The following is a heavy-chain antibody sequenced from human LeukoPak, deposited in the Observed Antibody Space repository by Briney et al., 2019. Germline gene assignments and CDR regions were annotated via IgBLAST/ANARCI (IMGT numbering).Heavy chain of an antibody. V-gene: IGHV3-30*01. CDR1: GFTFSNYH. D-gene: IGHD6-13*01. J-gene: IGHJ4*02. Sequence: PGGSLRLSCTASGFTFSNYHMHWVRQAPGKGLEWVAVISNDGRDKKYADSAKRPLTISRDNSKNTLYLQKNSVRTEDTADYYCARDYHLAAAIYYFGSWGEGALVTVSS. CDR3: ARDYHLAAAIYYFGS. CDR2: ISNDGRDK.